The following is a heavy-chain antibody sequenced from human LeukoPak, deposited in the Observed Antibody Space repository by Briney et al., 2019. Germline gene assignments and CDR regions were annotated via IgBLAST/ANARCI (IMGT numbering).Heavy chain of an antibody. Sequence: GGSLRLSCVASGLTFKNNAMHWVRQAPGKGLEWVAVIWYDGSNQYYADSVKGRFTISRDNSKNTLYLEMNSLRAEDTAVYYCARSPYYDIVIGPFDSWGQGTLVTVSP. D-gene: IGHD3-9*01. CDR1: GLTFKNNA. CDR3: ARSPYYDIVIGPFDS. V-gene: IGHV3-33*01. J-gene: IGHJ4*02. CDR2: IWYDGSNQ.